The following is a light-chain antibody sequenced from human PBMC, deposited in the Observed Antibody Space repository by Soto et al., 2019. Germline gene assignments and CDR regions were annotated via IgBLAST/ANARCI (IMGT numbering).Light chain of an antibody. J-gene: IGKJ1*01. CDR3: QQRSNWPPT. CDR1: QSVSGY. Sequence: SVLSPCQDPLSLSPGERATLSCRASQSVSGYLAWYQQKPGQAPRLLIYDASNRATGIPARFSGSGSGTDFTLTISSLEPEDFAVYYCQQRSNWPPTFGQGTKVDIK. CDR2: DAS. V-gene: IGKV3-11*01.